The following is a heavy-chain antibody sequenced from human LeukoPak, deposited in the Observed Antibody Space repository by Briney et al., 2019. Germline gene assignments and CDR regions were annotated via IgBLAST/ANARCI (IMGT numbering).Heavy chain of an antibody. CDR3: AKDPRNYYYGSGSYYIDY. CDR2: ISYDGDNK. J-gene: IGHJ4*02. CDR1: RFTFSTYA. D-gene: IGHD3-10*01. V-gene: IGHV3-30*18. Sequence: PGGSLRLSCAASRFTFSTYAMHWVRQAPGEGLEWVALISYDGDNKYYADSVKGRFTVSRDNSKNTLYLQMNSLRAEDTAVYYCAKDPRNYYYGSGSYYIDYWGQGTLVTVSS.